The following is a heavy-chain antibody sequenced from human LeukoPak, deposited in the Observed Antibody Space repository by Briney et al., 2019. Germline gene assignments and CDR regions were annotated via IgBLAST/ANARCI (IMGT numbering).Heavy chain of an antibody. Sequence: ASVKVSCKASGYTFTSYGISWVRQAPGQGLEWMGWISAYNGNTNYAQKLQGRVTMTTDTSTSTAYMELRSLRSDDTAVYYCARSPFPWLPLYCDYWGQGIPVTVSS. D-gene: IGHD5-24*01. CDR1: GYTFTSYG. V-gene: IGHV1-18*01. CDR2: ISAYNGNT. J-gene: IGHJ4*02. CDR3: ARSPFPWLPLYCDY.